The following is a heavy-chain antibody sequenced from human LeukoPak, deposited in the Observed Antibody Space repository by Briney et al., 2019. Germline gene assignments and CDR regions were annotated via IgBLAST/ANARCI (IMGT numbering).Heavy chain of an antibody. D-gene: IGHD2-2*01. V-gene: IGHV4-59*08. CDR3: ARFKSGPGCSSASCTDFDY. CDR1: GGSINSYY. J-gene: IGHJ4*02. CDR2: IYYSGST. Sequence: SETLSLTCTVSGGSINSYYWGWIRQPPGKGLEWIGYIYYSGSTNYNPSLKSRVTISVDTSKNQFSLKVRSVTAADTAVYYCARFKSGPGCSSASCTDFDYWGRGTLVTVSS.